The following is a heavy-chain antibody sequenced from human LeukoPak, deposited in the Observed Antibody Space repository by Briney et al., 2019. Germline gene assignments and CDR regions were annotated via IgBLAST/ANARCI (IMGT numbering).Heavy chain of an antibody. Sequence: GGSLRLSCAASGFTFRSYNMNWVRQAPGKRPEWVSSISSSSSYIYYADSVKGRFTISRDNAKNSLYLQMNSLRAEDTALYYCARGASRADYWGQGTLVTVSS. CDR3: ARGASRADY. V-gene: IGHV3-21*01. CDR2: ISSSSSYI. CDR1: GFTFRSYN. J-gene: IGHJ4*02.